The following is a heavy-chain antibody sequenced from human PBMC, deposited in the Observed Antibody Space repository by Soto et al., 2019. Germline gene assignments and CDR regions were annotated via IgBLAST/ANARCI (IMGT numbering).Heavy chain of an antibody. Sequence: ESGGGLIQPGGSLRLSCAASGFTVSHNYMRWVRQAPGKGLEWVSLIYSGGNTHYADSVKGRFTISRDDSKNTLYLQMNSLRVEDTAVYYCARDPPGIAASGAGGWGQGTLVTVSS. V-gene: IGHV3-53*01. J-gene: IGHJ4*02. CDR1: GFTVSHNY. D-gene: IGHD6-13*01. CDR3: ARDPPGIAASGAGG. CDR2: IYSGGNT.